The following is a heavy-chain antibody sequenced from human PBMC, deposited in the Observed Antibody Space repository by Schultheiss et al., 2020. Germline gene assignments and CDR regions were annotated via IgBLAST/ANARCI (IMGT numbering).Heavy chain of an antibody. J-gene: IGHJ5*02. D-gene: IGHD3-10*01. CDR3: ASPRGANWWFGET. CDR2: INHSGST. CDR1: GGSISSSNW. Sequence: SETLSLTCTVSGGSISSSNWWSWVRQPPGKGLEWIGEINHSGSTNYNPSLKSRVTISVDTSKNQFSLKLSSVTAADTAVYYCASPRGANWWFGETWGQGTLVTVSS. V-gene: IGHV4-4*02.